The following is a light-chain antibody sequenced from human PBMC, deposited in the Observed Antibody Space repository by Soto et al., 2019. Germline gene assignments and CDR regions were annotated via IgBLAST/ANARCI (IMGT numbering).Light chain of an antibody. CDR1: TSDVGGYNH. J-gene: IGLJ3*02. Sequence: QSALTQPASVSGSPGQSIAISCTGTTSDVGGYNHVSWYQQHPGKAPKLMIYEVSDRPSGVPNRFSGSKSGSTASLTISGLQAEDEADYYCSSYTASSTWVFGGGTKLTVL. V-gene: IGLV2-14*01. CDR3: SSYTASSTWV. CDR2: EVS.